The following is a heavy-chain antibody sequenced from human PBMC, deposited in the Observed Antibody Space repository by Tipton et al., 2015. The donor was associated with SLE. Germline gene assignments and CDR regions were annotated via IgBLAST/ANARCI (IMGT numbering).Heavy chain of an antibody. CDR1: GGSFSSYY. CDR2: INQSGET. V-gene: IGHV4-34*01. J-gene: IGHJ6*03. Sequence: TLSLTCAIYGGSFSSYYWSWIRRSPGKGLEWIGEINQSGETTYNPSLKSRVTMSVDTSKTQFSLKLSSVTAADTAVYFCAREGSFRLRRGYYFYMDVWGKGTAVTVSS. D-gene: IGHD3-10*01. CDR3: AREGSFRLRRGYYFYMDV.